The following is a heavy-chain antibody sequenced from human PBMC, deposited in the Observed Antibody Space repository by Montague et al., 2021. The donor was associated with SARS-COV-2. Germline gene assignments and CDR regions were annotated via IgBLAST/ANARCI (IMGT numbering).Heavy chain of an antibody. V-gene: IGHV4-4*02. D-gene: IGHD4-23*01. CDR2: IYQGAST. CDR3: MRAGGFHNRPPV. Sequence: SETLSLTCAVSGDSIMTTDCWSWVRQPPGKGLEWIGEIYQGASTNYNPSLKSRVTMSVDRSKDQVSLELYSVTAADTALYYCMRAGGFHNRPPVWGQGALVIVSS. CDR1: GDSIMTTDC. J-gene: IGHJ4*02.